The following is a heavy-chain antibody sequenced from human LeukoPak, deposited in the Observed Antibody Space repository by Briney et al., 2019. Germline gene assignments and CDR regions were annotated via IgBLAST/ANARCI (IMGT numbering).Heavy chain of an antibody. V-gene: IGHV3-23*01. Sequence: GGSLRLSCAASGFTFSSYAMSWVRQAPGKGLERVSAISGSGGSTYYADSVKGRFTISRDNSKNTLYLQMNSLRAEDTAVYYCARGQLVRGEFDYWGQGTLVTVSS. J-gene: IGHJ4*02. D-gene: IGHD6-6*01. CDR2: ISGSGGST. CDR1: GFTFSSYA. CDR3: ARGQLVRGEFDY.